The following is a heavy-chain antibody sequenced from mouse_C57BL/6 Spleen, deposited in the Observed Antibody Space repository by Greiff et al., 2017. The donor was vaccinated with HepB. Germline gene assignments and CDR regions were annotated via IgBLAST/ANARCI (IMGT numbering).Heavy chain of an antibody. CDR1: GFTFSDYY. Sequence: EVQRVESEGGLVQPGRSMKLSFPASGFTFSDYYMAWVRQVPEKGLEWVANINYDGSSTYYLDSLKSRFIISRDNAKNILYLQMSSLKSEDTATYYCAREASNYGYWYFDVWGTGTTVTVSS. J-gene: IGHJ1*03. V-gene: IGHV5-16*01. CDR3: AREASNYGYWYFDV. D-gene: IGHD2-5*01. CDR2: INYDGSST.